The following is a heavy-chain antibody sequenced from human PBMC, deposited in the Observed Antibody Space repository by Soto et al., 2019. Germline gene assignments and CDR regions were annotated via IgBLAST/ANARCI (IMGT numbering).Heavy chain of an antibody. J-gene: IGHJ3*01. CDR3: AMGGEGTRGAFDL. D-gene: IGHD3-10*01. CDR1: GYTFTSYA. CDR2: INAGNGNT. V-gene: IGHV1-3*01. Sequence: QVQLVQSGAEVKKPGASVKVSCKASGYTFTSYAMHWVRQAPGQSLEWMGWINAGNGNTKYSQKFQGRVTITRYTSASEAYMGLSSLRSEATAVYFCAMGGEGTRGAFDLWGQGTIVTVSS.